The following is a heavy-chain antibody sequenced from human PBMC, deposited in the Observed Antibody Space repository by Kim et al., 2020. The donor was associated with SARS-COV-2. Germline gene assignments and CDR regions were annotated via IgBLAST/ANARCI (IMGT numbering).Heavy chain of an antibody. CDR1: GGSISSGGYY. CDR3: ARENPRGYSSGYFGMPAPRKGTGQPSQRTYFDY. J-gene: IGHJ4*02. V-gene: IGHV4-31*03. D-gene: IGHD3-22*01. Sequence: SETLSLTGTVSGGSISSGGYYWSWIRQHPGKGLEWIGYIYYSGSTYYNPSLKSRVTISVDTSKNQFSLKLSSVTAADTAVYYCARENPRGYSSGYFGMPAPRKGTGQPSQRTYFDYWGQGTLVTVSS. CDR2: IYYSGST.